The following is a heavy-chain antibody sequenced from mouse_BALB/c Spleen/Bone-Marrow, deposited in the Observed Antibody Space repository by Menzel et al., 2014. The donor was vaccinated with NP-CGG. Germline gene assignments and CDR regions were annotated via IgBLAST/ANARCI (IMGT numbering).Heavy chain of an antibody. CDR2: IRSKSNNDAT. V-gene: IGHV10-1*02. CDR1: GFTFNTYA. D-gene: IGHD2-3*01. J-gene: IGHJ1*01. Sequence: VKVVESGGGLVQSKGSLKLSCAASGFTFNTYAMNWVRQAPGKGLEWVARIRSKSNNDATYYADSVKDRFTISRDDSQSMLYLQMNNLKTEDTAMYYCVRQGDGYYNWYFDVWGAGATVTVSS. CDR3: VRQGDGYYNWYFDV.